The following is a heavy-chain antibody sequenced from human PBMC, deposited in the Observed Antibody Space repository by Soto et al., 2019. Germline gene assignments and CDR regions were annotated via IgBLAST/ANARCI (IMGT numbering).Heavy chain of an antibody. CDR3: STRIFGVEY. D-gene: IGHD3-3*01. CDR2: ISGTSPST. V-gene: IGHV3-23*01. CDR1: GFTFSAYA. J-gene: IGHJ4*02. Sequence: EVQLLESGGGLVQPGGSLRLSCAASGFTFSAYAMSWVRQAPGKGLEWVSAISGTSPSTYYADSVQGRFSISTDSSMKTLSLQMNTLSAEDTAVYLCSTRIFGVEYRGAGTLVTFSS.